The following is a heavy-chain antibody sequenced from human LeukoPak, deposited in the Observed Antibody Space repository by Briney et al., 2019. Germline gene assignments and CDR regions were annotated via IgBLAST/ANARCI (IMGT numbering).Heavy chain of an antibody. CDR2: INPTGGST. Sequence: ASVKVSCKASGYTFTSYYMHWVRQAPGQGLEWMGLINPTGGSTGYAQKFQGRVTMTRDMSTSTDYMELSSLRSEDTAVYYCARGYYDSSGYYNYWGQGTLVTVSS. J-gene: IGHJ4*02. V-gene: IGHV1-46*01. D-gene: IGHD3-22*01. CDR1: GYTFTSYY. CDR3: ARGYYDSSGYYNY.